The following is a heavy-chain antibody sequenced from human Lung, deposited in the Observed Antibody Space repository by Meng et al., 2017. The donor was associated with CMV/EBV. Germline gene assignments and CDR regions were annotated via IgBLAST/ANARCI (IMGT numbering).Heavy chain of an antibody. D-gene: IGHD2-2*01. CDR2: ISSSRSYI. CDR1: GFSFSSYT. CDR3: ARERLYQPLWGDALDI. V-gene: IGHV3-21*01. Sequence: GESLKISCAPSGFSFSSYTLHWVRQAPGKGLEWVASISSSRSYINYADSVKGRFTISRDNAKNSLYLQMSSLRAEDTAVYYCARERLYQPLWGDALDIWGQGTMVXVSS. J-gene: IGHJ3*02.